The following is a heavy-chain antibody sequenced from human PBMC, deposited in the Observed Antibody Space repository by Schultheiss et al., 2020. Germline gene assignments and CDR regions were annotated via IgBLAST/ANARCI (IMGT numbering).Heavy chain of an antibody. CDR1: GFTFSSYG. CDR3: ARGAGTTLCNWFDP. D-gene: IGHD1-7*01. Sequence: GSLRLSCAASGFTFSSYGMHWVRQAPGKGLEWIGYIYYSGSTNYNPSLKSRVTISVDTSKNQFSLKLSSVTAADTAVYYCARGAGTTLCNWFDPWGQGTLVTVSS. V-gene: IGHV4-59*12. CDR2: IYYSGST. J-gene: IGHJ5*02.